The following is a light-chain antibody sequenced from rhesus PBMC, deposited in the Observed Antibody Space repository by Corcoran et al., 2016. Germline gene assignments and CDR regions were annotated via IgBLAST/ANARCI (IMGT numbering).Light chain of an antibody. CDR1: QNIYSN. J-gene: IGKJ4*01. V-gene: IGKV1S12*01. CDR3: QHYYDNPT. Sequence: DIQMTQSPSALSASVGDRVTISCRASQNIYSNLAWYQQKPGKAPKLLIYAASSLQTGIPSRFIGSGSVTEFTLTISSLQPEDSAAYYCQHYYDNPTFGGGTKVEIK. CDR2: AAS.